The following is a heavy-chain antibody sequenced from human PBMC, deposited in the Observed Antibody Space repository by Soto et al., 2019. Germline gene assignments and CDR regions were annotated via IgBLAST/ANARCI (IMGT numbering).Heavy chain of an antibody. D-gene: IGHD4-17*01. CDR3: ARYTTVIPGNYCYYMDV. CDR2: TNHSGST. V-gene: IGHV4-34*01. CDR1: GGSFSGYY. J-gene: IGHJ6*03. Sequence: PSETLSLTCAVYGGSFSGYYWSWIRQPPGKGLEWIGETNHSGSTNYNPSLKSRVTISVDTSKNQFSLKLSSVTAADTAVYYCARYTTVIPGNYCYYMDVWGKGTTVTVSS.